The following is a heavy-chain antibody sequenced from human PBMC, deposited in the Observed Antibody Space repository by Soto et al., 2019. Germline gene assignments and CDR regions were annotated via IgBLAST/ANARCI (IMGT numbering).Heavy chain of an antibody. CDR2: IVVGSGNT. CDR1: GFTLNSSA. CDR3: AATYYDYVWGSYRLTDPNDAFDI. Sequence: GAPVKVSCKASGFTLNSSAMQWMRQARGQSLEWIGCIVVGSGNTNYAQKFQERVTITRDMSTSTAYMELSSLRSEDTAVYYCAATYYDYVWGSYRLTDPNDAFDIWGQGTMVTVSS. J-gene: IGHJ3*02. D-gene: IGHD3-16*02. V-gene: IGHV1-58*02.